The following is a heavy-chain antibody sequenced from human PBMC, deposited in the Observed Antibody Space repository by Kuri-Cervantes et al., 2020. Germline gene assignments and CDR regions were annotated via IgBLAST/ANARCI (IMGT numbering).Heavy chain of an antibody. CDR1: GGSISSSSYY. CDR3: ARERPAYPFDP. D-gene: IGHD3-16*01. Sequence: SETLSLTCTVSGGSISSSSYYWGWIRQPPGKGLEWIGSIYYSGSTYYNPSLKSRVAISLDTSKNQFSLKLTSATTTDTAVYYCARERPAYPFDPWGQGILVTVSS. V-gene: IGHV4-39*07. CDR2: IYYSGST. J-gene: IGHJ5*02.